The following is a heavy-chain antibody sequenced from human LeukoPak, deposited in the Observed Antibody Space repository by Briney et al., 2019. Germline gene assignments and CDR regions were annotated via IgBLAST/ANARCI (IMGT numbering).Heavy chain of an antibody. CDR2: IYYSGST. V-gene: IGHV4-30-4*08. Sequence: SSETLSLTCTVSGGSISSGDYYWSWIRQPPGKGLEWIGYIYYSGSTYYNPSLKSRVTISVDTSKNQFSLKLSSVTAADTAVYYCARKIGVPPLGPVYNWFDPWGQGTLVTVSS. CDR1: GGSISSGDYY. J-gene: IGHJ5*02. CDR3: ARKIGVPPLGPVYNWFDP. D-gene: IGHD3-16*01.